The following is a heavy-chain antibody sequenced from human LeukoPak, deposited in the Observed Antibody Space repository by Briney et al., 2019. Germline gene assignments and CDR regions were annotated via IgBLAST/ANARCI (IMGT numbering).Heavy chain of an antibody. CDR2: ISGKGTTK. CDR3: ARAPRDCADECYTGYCDN. CDR1: GFTFSAYY. V-gene: IGHV3-11*01. Sequence: GGSLRLSCATSGFTFSAYYMNWIRQSPGKGLEWVSSISGKGTTKSYADSVKGRFTVSRDNTKKTVSLQMNSLRDEDTALYYRARAPRDCADECYTGYCDNWGQGTLVTVSS. J-gene: IGHJ4*02. D-gene: IGHD3-16*02.